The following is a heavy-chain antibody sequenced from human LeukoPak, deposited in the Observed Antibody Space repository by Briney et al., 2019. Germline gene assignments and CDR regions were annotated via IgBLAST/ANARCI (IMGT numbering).Heavy chain of an antibody. D-gene: IGHD3-9*01. V-gene: IGHV3-9*01. J-gene: IGHJ4*02. CDR3: AKGYILTVVIYFDY. CDR1: GFTFDVYA. CDR2: ISWNSGSI. Sequence: GGSLRLSCAASGFTFDVYATHWVRHAPGKGLEWVSGISWNSGSIGYADSLKGRFTISRDNAKNSLYLEMNSLRAEDTALYYCAKGYILTVVIYFDYWGQGTLVTVSS.